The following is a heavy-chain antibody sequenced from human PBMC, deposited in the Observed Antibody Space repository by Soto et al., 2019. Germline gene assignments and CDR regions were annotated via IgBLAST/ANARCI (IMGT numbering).Heavy chain of an antibody. Sequence: QVQLQESGPGLVKPSETLSLICSVSGVSISSSYWTWFRQPPGKGLEWIGYITYNDFTSYNPSPKSRLTITRDTARNQLSPTLTSVTAADTAVYYCARHARYNDYWGQGTLAIVSS. CDR3: ARHARYNDY. CDR1: GVSISSSY. V-gene: IGHV4-59*08. CDR2: ITYNDFT. D-gene: IGHD1-20*01. J-gene: IGHJ4*02.